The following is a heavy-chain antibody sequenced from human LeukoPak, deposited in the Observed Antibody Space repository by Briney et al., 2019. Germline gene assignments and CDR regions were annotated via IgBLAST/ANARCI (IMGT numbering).Heavy chain of an antibody. J-gene: IGHJ4*02. V-gene: IGHV4-34*01. CDR2: INHSGST. Sequence: SETLSLTCAVYGGSFSGYYWSWIRQPPGKGLEWIGEINHSGSTNYNPSLKSRVTISVDTYKNQFSLKLSSVTAADTAVYYCARKGLLWFGELPFFDYWGQGTLVTVSS. D-gene: IGHD3-10*01. CDR1: GGSFSGYY. CDR3: ARKGLLWFGELPFFDY.